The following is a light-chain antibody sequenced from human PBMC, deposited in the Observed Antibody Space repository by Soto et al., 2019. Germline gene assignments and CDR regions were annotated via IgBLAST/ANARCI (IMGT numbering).Light chain of an antibody. V-gene: IGKV1-27*01. J-gene: IGKJ3*01. CDR3: KKYESDPFT. Sequence: DIRMTQSPSSLSASVGDRVTITCRASQGINNYLAWYQQKPGKVPELLIYDASTLQLGVPSRFSGSGSGTEFTLSISSLQPEDVAPYYCKKYESDPFTFGPGPKVEIK. CDR2: DAS. CDR1: QGINNY.